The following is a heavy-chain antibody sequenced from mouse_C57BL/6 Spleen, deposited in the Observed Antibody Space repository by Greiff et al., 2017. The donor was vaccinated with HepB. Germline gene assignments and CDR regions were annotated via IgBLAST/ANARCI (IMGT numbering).Heavy chain of an antibody. CDR3: ARWYYGRYFDV. J-gene: IGHJ1*03. Sequence: VQLQQPGAELVRPGTSVKLSCKASGYTFTSYWMHWVKQRPGQGLEWIGVIDPSDSYTNYNQKFKGKATLTVDTSSSTAYMQLSSLTSEDSAVYYCARWYYGRYFDVWGTGTTVTVSS. CDR2: IDPSDSYT. D-gene: IGHD1-1*01. V-gene: IGHV1-59*01. CDR1: GYTFTSYW.